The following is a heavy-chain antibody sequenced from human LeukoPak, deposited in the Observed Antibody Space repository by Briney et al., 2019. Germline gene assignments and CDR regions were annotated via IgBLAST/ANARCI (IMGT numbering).Heavy chain of an antibody. CDR1: GFTFSSYW. Sequence: PGGSLRLSCAASGFTFSSYWMSWVRQAPGKGVEGVANIKQDGSEKYYVDSVKGRFTISRDNAKNSLYMQMNSLRAQDTAVYYCARQTMLKASYGMDVWGQGTTVTVSS. J-gene: IGHJ6*02. CDR3: ARQTMLKASYGMDV. CDR2: IKQDGSEK. D-gene: IGHD3-10*02. V-gene: IGHV3-7*01.